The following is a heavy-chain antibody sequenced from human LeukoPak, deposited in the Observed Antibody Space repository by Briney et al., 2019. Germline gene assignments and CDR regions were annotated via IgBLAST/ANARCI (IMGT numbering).Heavy chain of an antibody. Sequence: VGSLRLSCAASGFTFSRYGMNWVRQAPGKGLEWVSGISGSGGTTYYADSVKGRFTISRDNSKNTLSLQVSSLRAEDTAVYYCAKTNGYYSDWGQGTLVTVSS. V-gene: IGHV3-23*01. CDR2: ISGSGGTT. D-gene: IGHD3-22*01. CDR1: GFTFSRYG. J-gene: IGHJ4*02. CDR3: AKTNGYYSD.